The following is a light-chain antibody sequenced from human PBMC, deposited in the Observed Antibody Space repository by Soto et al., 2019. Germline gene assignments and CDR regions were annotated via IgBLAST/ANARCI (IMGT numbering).Light chain of an antibody. CDR3: QQYNSYSEA. Sequence: DIQMTQSPSTLSGSVGXRVTITCRASQTISSWLAWYQQKPGKAPKLLIYKASTLKSGIPSRFSGSGSGTEFTLTISSLQPDDFATYYCQQYNSYSEALGQGTKVDIK. J-gene: IGKJ1*01. CDR2: KAS. CDR1: QTISSW. V-gene: IGKV1-5*03.